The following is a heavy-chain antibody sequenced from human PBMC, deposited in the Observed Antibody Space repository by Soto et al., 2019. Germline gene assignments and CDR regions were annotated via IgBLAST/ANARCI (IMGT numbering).Heavy chain of an antibody. V-gene: IGHV1-24*01. CDR2: FDPEDGET. D-gene: IGHD3-9*01. CDR3: ATNVPYYDILTGYSVGDY. J-gene: IGHJ4*02. CDR1: RYTVSILV. Sequence: GASVEIASTSSRYTVSILVIHGLLQTPGKGLEWMGGFDPEDGETIYAQKFQGRVTMTEDTSTDTAYMELSSLRSEDTAVYYCATNVPYYDILTGYSVGDYWGQGTLVTVSS.